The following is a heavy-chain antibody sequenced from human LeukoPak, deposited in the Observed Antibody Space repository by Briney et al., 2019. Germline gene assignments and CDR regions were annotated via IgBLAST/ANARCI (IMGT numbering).Heavy chain of an antibody. D-gene: IGHD2-21*02. Sequence: PGGSLRLSCSASGFTFSSYAMHWVRQAPGKGLEYVSAISSNGGSTYYADSVKGRFTISRDNSKNTLYLQMNSLRAEDTAVYYCARDQLSIVVVTAIDYWGQGTLVTVSS. CDR2: ISSNGGST. CDR3: ARDQLSIVVVTAIDY. CDR1: GFTFSSYA. V-gene: IGHV3-64*04. J-gene: IGHJ4*02.